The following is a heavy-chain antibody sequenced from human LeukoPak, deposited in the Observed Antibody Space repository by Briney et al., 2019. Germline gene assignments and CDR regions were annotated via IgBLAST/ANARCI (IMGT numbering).Heavy chain of an antibody. Sequence: SVKVSCKASGGTFSSYAISWVRQAPGQGLEWMGGIIPIFGTANYAQKFQGRVTITADESTSTAYVELGSLRSEDTAVYYCASCVYSSSSSDYFDYWGQGTLVTVSS. V-gene: IGHV1-69*01. CDR1: GGTFSSYA. CDR2: IIPIFGTA. CDR3: ASCVYSSSSSDYFDY. J-gene: IGHJ4*02. D-gene: IGHD6-6*01.